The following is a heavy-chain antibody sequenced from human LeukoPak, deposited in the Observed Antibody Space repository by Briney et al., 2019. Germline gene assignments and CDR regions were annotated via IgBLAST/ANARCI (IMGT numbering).Heavy chain of an antibody. Sequence: GGSLRLSCAASGFTFDDYGLSWVRQAPGKGLEWVSGINWNGGRTIYGDSVKGRFTISRDNAKNSLYLEMSSLRAEDTAEYYCARLFGEVTIYDYWGQGTLVTVSS. V-gene: IGHV3-20*04. D-gene: IGHD3-10*01. CDR3: ARLFGEVTIYDY. J-gene: IGHJ4*02. CDR1: GFTFDDYG. CDR2: INWNGGRT.